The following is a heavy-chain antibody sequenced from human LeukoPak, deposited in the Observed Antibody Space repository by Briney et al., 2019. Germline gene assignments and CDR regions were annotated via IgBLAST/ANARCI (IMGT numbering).Heavy chain of an antibody. J-gene: IGHJ3*02. V-gene: IGHV3-48*03. Sequence: PGGSLRLSCAASGFTFSSYEMNWVRQAPGKGLEWVSYISSSGSTIYYADSVKGRFTISRDNSKNTLYLQMNSLRAEDTAVYYCAKDDWDYYGSGTDTHPIPIWGQGTMVTVSS. CDR2: ISSSGSTI. CDR1: GFTFSSYE. CDR3: AKDDWDYYGSGTDTHPIPI. D-gene: IGHD3-10*01.